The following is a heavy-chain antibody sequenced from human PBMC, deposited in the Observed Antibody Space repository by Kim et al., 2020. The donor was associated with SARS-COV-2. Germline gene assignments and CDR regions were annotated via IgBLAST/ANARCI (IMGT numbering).Heavy chain of an antibody. Sequence: ASVKVSCKVSGYTLTELSMHWVRQAPGKGLEWMGGFDPEDGETIYAQKFQGRVTMTEDTSTDTAYMELSSLRSEDTAVYYCALSPYDYVWGSYRSFGYWGQGTLVTVSS. D-gene: IGHD3-16*02. V-gene: IGHV1-24*01. J-gene: IGHJ4*02. CDR3: ALSPYDYVWGSYRSFGY. CDR2: FDPEDGET. CDR1: GYTLTELS.